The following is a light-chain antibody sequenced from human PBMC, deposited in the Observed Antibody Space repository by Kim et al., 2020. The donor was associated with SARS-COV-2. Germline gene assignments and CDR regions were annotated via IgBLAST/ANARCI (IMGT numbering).Light chain of an antibody. V-gene: IGKV2-28*01. CDR2: LGS. Sequence: DIVMTPSPLSRPVTPGEPASISCRSSQSLLHGNGNNYLDWYVQKPGQSPQLLIYLGSNRASGVPDRFSGSGSGTDFTLKISRVEAEDVGVYYCMQALQSPYTFGQGTKLEI. CDR3: MQALQSPYT. CDR1: QSLLHGNGNNY. J-gene: IGKJ2*01.